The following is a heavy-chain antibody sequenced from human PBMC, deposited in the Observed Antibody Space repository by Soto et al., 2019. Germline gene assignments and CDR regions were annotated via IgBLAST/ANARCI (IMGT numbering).Heavy chain of an antibody. CDR1: GYSISSGNW. V-gene: IGHV4-28*03. CDR2: IYYSGST. J-gene: IGHJ5*02. CDR3: ARGSNWFDP. Sequence: SETLSLTCAGSGYSISSGNWWGWIRQPPGEGLEWIGYIYYSGSTYYNPSLKSRVTMSVDTSRNQFSLKLSAVTAVDTAVYYCARGSNWFDPWGQGSLVTVSS.